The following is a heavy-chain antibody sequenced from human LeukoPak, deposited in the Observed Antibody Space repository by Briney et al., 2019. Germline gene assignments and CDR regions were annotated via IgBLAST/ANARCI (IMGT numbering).Heavy chain of an antibody. J-gene: IGHJ4*02. D-gene: IGHD3-9*01. CDR1: GGSISSSSYY. CDR2: INYSGST. Sequence: PSETLPLTCTVSGGSISSSSYYWGWIRQPPGEGLEWIGSINYSGSTYYNPSLKSRVTISVDTSKNQFSLKLSSVTAAGTAVYYCARGPVLRYFDWLTYFDYWGQGTLVTVS. CDR3: ARGPVLRYFDWLTYFDY. V-gene: IGHV4-39*01.